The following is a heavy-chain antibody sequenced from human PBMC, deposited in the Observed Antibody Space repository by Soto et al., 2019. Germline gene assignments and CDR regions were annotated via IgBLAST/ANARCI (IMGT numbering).Heavy chain of an antibody. V-gene: IGHV3-21*01. CDR1: GFTFSRHF. Sequence: EVQLLESGGGLVKPGGSLRLSCTASGFTFSRHFMNWVRQAPGKGLEWVSSITTSGDYKYYANSVEGRFTISRDNAKNSLFLQMNSLRVEDTAVYYCAREGERTTAYFDNWGQGAMVTVSS. CDR3: AREGERTTAYFDN. CDR2: ITTSGDYK. J-gene: IGHJ4*02. D-gene: IGHD5-18*01.